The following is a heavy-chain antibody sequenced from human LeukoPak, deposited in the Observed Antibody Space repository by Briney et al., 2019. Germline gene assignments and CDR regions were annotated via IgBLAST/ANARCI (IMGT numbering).Heavy chain of an antibody. Sequence: SETLSLTCTVSGGSISSYYWSWIRQPPGKGLEWIGYIYYSGSTNYIPSLKSRVTISVDTSKNQFSLKLSSVTAADTAVYYCARGLRGWNFGYWGQGTLVTVSS. CDR3: ARGLRGWNFGY. J-gene: IGHJ4*02. CDR2: IYYSGST. CDR1: GGSISSYY. V-gene: IGHV4-59*01. D-gene: IGHD6-19*01.